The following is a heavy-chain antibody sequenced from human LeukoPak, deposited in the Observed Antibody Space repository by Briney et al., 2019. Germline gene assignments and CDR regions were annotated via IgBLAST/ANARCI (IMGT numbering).Heavy chain of an antibody. Sequence: GGSLRLSCAASGFTFDDYVMHWVRQAPGKGLEWVSFISGDGGSTYYADSAKGRFTISRDNGRKSLYLQMDSLRTEDTALYYCAKGGYTYGGRLFDYWGQGILVTVSS. D-gene: IGHD5-18*01. CDR2: ISGDGGST. J-gene: IGHJ4*02. CDR1: GFTFDDYV. CDR3: AKGGYTYGGRLFDY. V-gene: IGHV3-43*02.